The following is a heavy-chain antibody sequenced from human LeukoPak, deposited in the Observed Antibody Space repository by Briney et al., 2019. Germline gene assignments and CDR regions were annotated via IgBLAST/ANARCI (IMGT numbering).Heavy chain of an antibody. Sequence: GGSLRLSCAASGFTFDDYAMHWVRQAPGKGLEWVSVISWNSGTIAYADSVKVRFTISRDNAKNSLSVQMNSLRAEDTALYYCAKATYGDLRTGGGFDIWGQGTMVTVSS. CDR1: GFTFDDYA. CDR2: ISWNSGTI. V-gene: IGHV3-9*01. CDR3: AKATYGDLRTGGGFDI. J-gene: IGHJ3*02. D-gene: IGHD4-17*01.